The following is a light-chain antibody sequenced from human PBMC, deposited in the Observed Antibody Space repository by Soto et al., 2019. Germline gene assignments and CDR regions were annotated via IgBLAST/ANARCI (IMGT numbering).Light chain of an antibody. Sequence: EIVLTQSPATLSLSPGERATLSCRASQSVRNHLVWYQQKPGQAPRLLIYDASNRATGAPARFSGSGSGTDFTLTISSLEPEDFAVYCGQHRANWPITCGGGTKVEIK. J-gene: IGKJ4*01. CDR1: QSVRNH. CDR2: DAS. V-gene: IGKV3-11*01. CDR3: QHRANWPIT.